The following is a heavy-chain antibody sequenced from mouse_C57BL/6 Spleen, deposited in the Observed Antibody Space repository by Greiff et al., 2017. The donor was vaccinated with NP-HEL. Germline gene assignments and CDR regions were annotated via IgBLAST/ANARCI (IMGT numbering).Heavy chain of an antibody. J-gene: IGHJ1*03. CDR1: GFSLTSYG. D-gene: IGHD2-1*01. Sequence: VKLVESGPGLVQPSQSLSITCTVSGFSLTSYGVHWVRQSPGKGLEWLGVIWRGGSTDYNAAFMSRLSITKDNSKSQVFFKMNSLQADDTAIYYCAMFYGNYEGWYFDVWGTGTTVTVSS. V-gene: IGHV2-5*01. CDR2: IWRGGST. CDR3: AMFYGNYEGWYFDV.